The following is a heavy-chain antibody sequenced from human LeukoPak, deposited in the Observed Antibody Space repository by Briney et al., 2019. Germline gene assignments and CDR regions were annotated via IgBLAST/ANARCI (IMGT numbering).Heavy chain of an antibody. CDR2: MNPNSGNT. D-gene: IGHD6-19*01. Sequence: SVKVSCKASGYTFTSYDINWVRQATGQGLEWMGWMNPNSGNTGYAQKFQGRVTMTRNTSIGTAYMELSSLRSEDTAVYYCARGSIAVAGTDYWGQGTLVTVSS. CDR3: ARGSIAVAGTDY. J-gene: IGHJ4*02. CDR1: GYTFTSYD. V-gene: IGHV1-8*01.